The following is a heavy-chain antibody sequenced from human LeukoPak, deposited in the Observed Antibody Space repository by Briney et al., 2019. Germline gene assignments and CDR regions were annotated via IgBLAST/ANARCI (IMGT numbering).Heavy chain of an antibody. V-gene: IGHV3-74*01. CDR1: GFTFSSYW. D-gene: IGHD2-2*02. CDR2: INADGSST. Sequence: EGSLRLSCAASGFTFSSYWMHWVRQAPGKGLVWVSRINADGSSTSYADSVKGRFTISRDNAKNTLYLQMNSLRAEDTAVYYCARSLRKAAIFAFDIWGQGTMVTVSS. J-gene: IGHJ3*02. CDR3: ARSLRKAAIFAFDI.